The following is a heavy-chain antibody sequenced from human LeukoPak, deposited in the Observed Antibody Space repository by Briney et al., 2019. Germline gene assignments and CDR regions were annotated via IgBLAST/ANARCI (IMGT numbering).Heavy chain of an antibody. Sequence: SQTLSLTCTVSGDSISYGSYYWRWIRQPAGKGLEWIGRIYTGGNTNYNPSLKSRVTISVDTSKYQFSLELSSVTAADTAVYYCARDVPIFGVVSYNYYMDVWGQGTTVTVS. CDR1: GDSISYGSYY. J-gene: IGHJ6*03. CDR2: IYTGGNT. CDR3: ARDVPIFGVVSYNYYMDV. D-gene: IGHD3-3*01. V-gene: IGHV4-61*02.